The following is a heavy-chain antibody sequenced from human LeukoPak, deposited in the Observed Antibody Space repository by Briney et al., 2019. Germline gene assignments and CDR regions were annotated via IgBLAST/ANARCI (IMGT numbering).Heavy chain of an antibody. D-gene: IGHD7-27*01. CDR2: IKQDGSEE. V-gene: IGHV3-7*01. J-gene: IGHJ6*02. CDR1: GFTFGDYW. CDR3: TTYKNWVAGDV. Sequence: PGGSLRLSCAASGFTFGDYWMSWVRQAPGKGPEWVATIKQDGSEEHYVDSVKGRFTVSRDNARNSLLLQMNSLRVEDTAVYYCTTYKNWVAGDVWGQGTTVSVSS.